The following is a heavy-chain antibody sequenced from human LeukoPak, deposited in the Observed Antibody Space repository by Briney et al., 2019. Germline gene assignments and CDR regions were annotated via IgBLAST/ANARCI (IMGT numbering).Heavy chain of an antibody. J-gene: IGHJ4*02. V-gene: IGHV3-30*03. CDR2: ISFDGSKK. CDR3: ATTSNSYLTLDN. Sequence: GGSLRLSCAASGFTFSNYGIHWVRHAPGKGLEWVAVISFDGSKKYYADSVKGRFTISRDNSKNTLYLQMNSLRPEDTAVYYCATTSNSYLTLDNWGQGTLVTVSS. D-gene: IGHD4-23*01. CDR1: GFTFSNYG.